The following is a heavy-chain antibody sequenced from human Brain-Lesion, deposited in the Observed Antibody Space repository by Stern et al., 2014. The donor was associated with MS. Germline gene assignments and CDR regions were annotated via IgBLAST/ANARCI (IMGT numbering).Heavy chain of an antibody. J-gene: IGHJ4*02. D-gene: IGHD3-10*01. CDR3: AKLWLGELPESPFDY. CDR2: IYYRGST. Sequence: QLQLQESGPGLVKPSETLSLTCTVSGGSISSSSYYWGWIRQPPGKGLEWIGSIYYRGSTYYNPSLKSRVTISMDTSKNQFSLRLSFVPAADTAVYFCAKLWLGELPESPFDYWGQGTLVTVSS. V-gene: IGHV4-39*01. CDR1: GGSISSSSYY.